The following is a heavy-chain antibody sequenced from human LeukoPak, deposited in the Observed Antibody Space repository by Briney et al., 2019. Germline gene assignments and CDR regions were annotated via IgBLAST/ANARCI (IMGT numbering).Heavy chain of an antibody. V-gene: IGHV5-51*01. D-gene: IGHD3-16*01. J-gene: IGHJ6*02. Sequence: GDYLKISCKTSGYTFITYWIAWVRQMPGKGLEWMGMIYPGDSDIRYSPSFQGQVTISADKSITTAYLQWSSLKPSDTAMYYCARRINGLDVWGQGTTVTVSS. CDR3: ARRINGLDV. CDR2: IYPGDSDI. CDR1: GYTFITYW.